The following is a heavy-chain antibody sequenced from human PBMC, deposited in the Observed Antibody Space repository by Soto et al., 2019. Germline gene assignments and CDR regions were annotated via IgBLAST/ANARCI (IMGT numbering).Heavy chain of an antibody. D-gene: IGHD6-19*01. V-gene: IGHV1-69*01. J-gene: IGHJ6*02. CDR2: IIPIFGTA. CDR3: ARVTIAVAGTMGYYYYYGMDV. Sequence: QVQLVQSGAEVKKPGSSVKVSCKASGGTFSSYAISWVRQAPGQGLEWMGGIIPIFGTANYAQKFQGRVTITADESTSTAYMELSSLRSDDTAVYYCARVTIAVAGTMGYYYYYGMDVWGQGTTVTVSS. CDR1: GGTFSSYA.